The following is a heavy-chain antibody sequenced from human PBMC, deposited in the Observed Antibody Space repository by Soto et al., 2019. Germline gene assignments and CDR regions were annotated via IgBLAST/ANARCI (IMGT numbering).Heavy chain of an antibody. V-gene: IGHV4-59*01. CDR3: ARDLWGYCGFDCYPFDV. J-gene: IGHJ6*02. CDR1: GASISRYY. D-gene: IGHD2-21*02. CDR2: LYNTGST. Sequence: SETLSITCTVSGASISRYYWSWIRQSPGKGLEWIGYLYNTGSTIYNPSLKSRVTISVDTSKNQFSLKMNSVTAADTAVYYCARDLWGYCGFDCYPFDVWGQGPTV.